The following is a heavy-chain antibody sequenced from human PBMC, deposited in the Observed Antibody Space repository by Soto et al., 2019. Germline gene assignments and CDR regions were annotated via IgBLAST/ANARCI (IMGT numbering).Heavy chain of an antibody. CDR3: ARDLNLVAGWNDAWLSPYYFDY. V-gene: IGHV6-1*01. J-gene: IGHJ4*02. CDR1: GDSVSSNSAA. Sequence: SQTLSLTCAISGDSVSSNSAAWNWIRQSPSRGLEWLGRTYYRSKWYNDYAVSVKSRITINPDTSKNQFSLQLNSVTPEDTAVYYCARDLNLVAGWNDAWLSPYYFDYWGQGTLVTVSS. CDR2: TYYRSKWYN. D-gene: IGHD1-1*01.